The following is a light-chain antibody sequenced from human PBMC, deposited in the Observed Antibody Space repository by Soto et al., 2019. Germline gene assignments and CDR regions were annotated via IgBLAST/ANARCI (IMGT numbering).Light chain of an antibody. V-gene: IGKV4-1*01. CDR2: WVS. J-gene: IGKJ1*01. CDR3: QQYYNNLPT. CDR1: QSLSLTSYNKIL. Sequence: DIVMNQCPDSLAVSLGETATINCKSSQSLSLTSYNKILLAWCQQKPGQPPKLLIYWVSTRESGVPDRFSGSGSGTDFTLTISSLQAEDVAVYYCQQYYNNLPTIGQGTKVEIK.